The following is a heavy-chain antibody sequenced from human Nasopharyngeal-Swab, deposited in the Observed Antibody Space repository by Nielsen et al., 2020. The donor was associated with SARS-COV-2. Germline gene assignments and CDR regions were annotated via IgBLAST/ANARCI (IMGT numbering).Heavy chain of an antibody. CDR3: ARTMYSSSWYPTDCFDP. D-gene: IGHD6-13*01. J-gene: IGHJ5*02. CDR2: IYYSGST. Sequence: SETLSLTCTVSGGSISSGGYYWSWIRQHPGKGLEWIGYIYYSGSTYYNPSLKSRVSISVDTSKNQFSLKLSSVTAADTAVYYCARTMYSSSWYPTDCFDPWGQGTLVIVSS. V-gene: IGHV4-31*03. CDR1: GGSISSGGYY.